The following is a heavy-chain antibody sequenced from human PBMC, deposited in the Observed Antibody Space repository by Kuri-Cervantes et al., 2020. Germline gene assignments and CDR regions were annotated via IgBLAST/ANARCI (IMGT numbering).Heavy chain of an antibody. CDR3: ARGRDVWFGELLTLFDY. CDR2: IYHSGSA. Sequence: ESLKISCTVSGYSISSGYYWGWIRQPPGKGLEWIGNIYHSGSAYYNPSLKSRVTISVDTSKNQFSLKLSSVAAADTAVYYCARGRDVWFGELLTLFDYWGQGTLVTVSS. D-gene: IGHD3-10*01. V-gene: IGHV4-38-2*02. CDR1: GYSISSGYY. J-gene: IGHJ4*02.